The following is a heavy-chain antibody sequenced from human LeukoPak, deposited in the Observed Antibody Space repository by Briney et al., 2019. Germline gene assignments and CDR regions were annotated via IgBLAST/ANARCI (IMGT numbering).Heavy chain of an antibody. CDR3: ARIGPSGSGSYFFLDP. V-gene: IGHV3-74*01. CDR1: GFTFSTYW. D-gene: IGHD3-10*01. CDR2: IDSDGSGA. Sequence: GGSLRLPCAASGFTFSTYWMHWVRQAPGMGLVWVSRIDSDGSGASYADSVKGRFTISRDNAKNTLYLQMNSLRAEDTAVYYCARIGPSGSGSYFFLDPWGQGTLVTVSS. J-gene: IGHJ5*02.